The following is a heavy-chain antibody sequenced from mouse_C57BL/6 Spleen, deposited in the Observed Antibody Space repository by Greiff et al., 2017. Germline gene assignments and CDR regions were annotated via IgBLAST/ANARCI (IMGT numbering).Heavy chain of an antibody. D-gene: IGHD1-1*01. CDR1: GYTFTDYY. V-gene: IGHV1-26*01. CDR2: INPNNGGT. CDR3: TRWNYGNGFYAMDY. Sequence: EVQLQQSGPELVKPGASVKISCKASGYTFTDYYMNWVKQSHGKSLEWIGDINPNNGGTSYNQKFKGKATLTVDKSSSTAYMELRSLTSEDSAVYYCTRWNYGNGFYAMDYWGQGTSVTVSS. J-gene: IGHJ4*01.